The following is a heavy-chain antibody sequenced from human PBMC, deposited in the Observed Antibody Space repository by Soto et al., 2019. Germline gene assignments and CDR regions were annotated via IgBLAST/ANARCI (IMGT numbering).Heavy chain of an antibody. J-gene: IGHJ2*01. D-gene: IGHD3-3*01. Sequence: PGGSLRLSCAASGFTFSNYNMNWVRQAPGKGLEWVSHISSRSTTIYYADSVQGRFTISRDNAKNSLYLQMNSLRDEDTAIYYCVRGQVLRFLEWYFDLWGRGTLVTVSS. V-gene: IGHV3-48*02. CDR3: VRGQVLRFLEWYFDL. CDR2: ISSRSTTI. CDR1: GFTFSNYN.